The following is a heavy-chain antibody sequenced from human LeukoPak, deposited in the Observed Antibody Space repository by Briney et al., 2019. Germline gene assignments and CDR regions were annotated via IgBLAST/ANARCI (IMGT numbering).Heavy chain of an antibody. CDR1: GFTFSSYG. V-gene: IGHV3-33*01. J-gene: IGHJ5*02. CDR2: IWYDGSNK. CDR3: ARDGAWATSIAAPGWFDP. D-gene: IGHD6-6*01. Sequence: PGRSLRLSCAASGFTFSSYGMHWVRQAPGKGLEWVAVIWYDGSNKYYADSVKGRFTISKDNSKNTLYLQMNSLRAEDTAVYYCARDGAWATSIAAPGWFDPWGQGTLVTVSS.